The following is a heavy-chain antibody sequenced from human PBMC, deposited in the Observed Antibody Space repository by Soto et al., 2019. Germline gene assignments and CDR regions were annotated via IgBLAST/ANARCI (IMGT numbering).Heavy chain of an antibody. Sequence: ASVKVSCKASGYTFTGYYMHWVRQAPGQGLEWMGWINPNSGGTNYAQKFQGWVTMTRDTSISTAYMELSRLRSDDTAVYYCARAQGLWFGEVIPRYYYYYGMDVWGQGTTVTVSS. J-gene: IGHJ6*02. CDR2: INPNSGGT. CDR3: ARAQGLWFGEVIPRYYYYYGMDV. CDR1: GYTFTGYY. D-gene: IGHD3-10*01. V-gene: IGHV1-2*04.